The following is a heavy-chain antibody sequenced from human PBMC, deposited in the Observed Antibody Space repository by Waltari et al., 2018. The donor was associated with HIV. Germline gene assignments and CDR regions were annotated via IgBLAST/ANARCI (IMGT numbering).Heavy chain of an antibody. D-gene: IGHD4-4*01. CDR2: INPNSGGT. J-gene: IGHJ6*02. V-gene: IGHV1-2*06. Sequence: QVQLVQSGAEVKKPGASVKVSCTASGYTFTGYYMHWVTQAPGQGLEWMGRINPNSGGTNYAQQFQGRVTMTRDTSISTAYMELSRLRSDDTAVYYCAREGARMTTMIYYYYGMDVWGQGTTVTVSS. CDR3: AREGARMTTMIYYYYGMDV. CDR1: GYTFTGYY.